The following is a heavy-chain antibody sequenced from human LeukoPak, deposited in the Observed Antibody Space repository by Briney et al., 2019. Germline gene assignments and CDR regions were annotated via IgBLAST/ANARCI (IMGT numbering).Heavy chain of an antibody. CDR1: GVTFSSYG. CDR3: ARDGGSSGYHDALDI. V-gene: IGHV3-33*01. Sequence: GGSLRLSCAASGVTFSSYGMHWVRQAPGRGLEWVALIWYDGRNKYYADSVKGRFTISRDNSKNTLSLQLNSLRDEDTAVYCCARDGGSSGYHDALDIWGQGTMVTVSA. D-gene: IGHD3-22*01. CDR2: IWYDGRNK. J-gene: IGHJ3*02.